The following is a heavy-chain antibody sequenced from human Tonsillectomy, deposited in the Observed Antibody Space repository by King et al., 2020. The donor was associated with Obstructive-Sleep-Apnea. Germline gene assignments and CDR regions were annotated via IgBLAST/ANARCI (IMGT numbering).Heavy chain of an antibody. CDR1: GDSISTSYY. CDR3: ARGPSVGEEDDY. CDR2: IYYSGST. D-gene: IGHD2-21*01. V-gene: IGHV4-39*07. Sequence: QLQLQESGPGLVKPSETLSLTCTVSGDSISTSYYWSWIRQPPGKGLEWIGSIYYSGSTYYNPSLKSRVTISVDTSKNQFSLNLSSVTAADTAVYYCARGPSVGEEDDYWGQGSLVTVSS. J-gene: IGHJ4*02.